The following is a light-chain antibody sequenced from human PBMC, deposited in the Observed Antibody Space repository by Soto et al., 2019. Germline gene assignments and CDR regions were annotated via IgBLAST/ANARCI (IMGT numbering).Light chain of an antibody. CDR1: SSDVGGYNY. Sequence: QSALTQPRSVSGSPGQSVTISCTGTSSDVGGYNYVSWYQQHPGKAPKLMIYDVSKRPSGVSNRFSGSKSGNMASLTISGLKVEDEADYYCCSSGGSPTYVFGTGTKLTVL. J-gene: IGLJ1*01. CDR3: CSSGGSPTYV. CDR2: DVS. V-gene: IGLV2-11*01.